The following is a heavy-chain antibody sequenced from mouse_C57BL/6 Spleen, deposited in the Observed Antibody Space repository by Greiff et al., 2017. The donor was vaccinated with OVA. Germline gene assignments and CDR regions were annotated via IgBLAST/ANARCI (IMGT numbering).Heavy chain of an antibody. J-gene: IGHJ3*01. CDR2: IHPNSGST. CDR1: GYTFTSYW. CDR3: ARSDDYGSSYPPWVAY. V-gene: IGHV1-64*01. Sequence: VQLQQPGAELVKPGASVKLSCKASGYTFTSYWMHWVKQRPGQGLEWIGMIHPNSGSTNYNEKFKSKATLTVDKSSSTAYMQLSSLTSEDSAVYYCARSDDYGSSYPPWVAYWGQGTLVTVSA. D-gene: IGHD1-1*01.